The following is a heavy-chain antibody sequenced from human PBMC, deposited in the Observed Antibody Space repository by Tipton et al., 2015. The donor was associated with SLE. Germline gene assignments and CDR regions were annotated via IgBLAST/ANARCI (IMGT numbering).Heavy chain of an antibody. CDR1: GYSFTNSW. J-gene: IGHJ4*02. V-gene: IGHV5-51*03. CDR2: IDPSDSDT. CDR3: ARRWVQTVFDY. Sequence: QSGAEVKKPGEALQISCKTSGYSFTNSWIVWFRHMPGKGLECMGMIDPSDSDTRYNPSFQGHVSMSIDRSTPTAYLQWRSLKASDTAMYFCARRWVQTVFDYWGQGTLVTVSS. D-gene: IGHD3-10*01.